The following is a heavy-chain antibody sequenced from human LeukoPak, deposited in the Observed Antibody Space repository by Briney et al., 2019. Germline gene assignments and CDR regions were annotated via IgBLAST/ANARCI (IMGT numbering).Heavy chain of an antibody. J-gene: IGHJ4*02. CDR1: GFTFSSYE. CDR2: ISSSGSAI. Sequence: GGSLRLSCAASGFTFSSYEMNWVRQAPGKGLEGVSYISSSGSAIYYADSVKGRFTISRDNAKNSLYLQMNSLRAEDTAVYYCARVHRQVLRFLEWINFDYWGQGTLVTVSS. D-gene: IGHD3-3*01. CDR3: ARVHRQVLRFLEWINFDY. V-gene: IGHV3-48*03.